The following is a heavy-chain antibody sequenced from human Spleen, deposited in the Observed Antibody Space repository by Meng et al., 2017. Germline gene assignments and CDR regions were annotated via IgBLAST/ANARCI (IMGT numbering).Heavy chain of an antibody. Sequence: WGAGCLKPSETLSLPCSVYGRSFSGYYWIWIRQPPGKGREWIGEVNHSGSTNYNPSLKSRVTISVDTSKNQFSLKLNSASAADTAVYYCARGPRITVAGGWFDPWGQGTLVTVSS. J-gene: IGHJ5*02. CDR3: ARGPRITVAGGWFDP. CDR1: GRSFSGYY. D-gene: IGHD4-11*01. CDR2: VNHSGST. V-gene: IGHV4-34*01.